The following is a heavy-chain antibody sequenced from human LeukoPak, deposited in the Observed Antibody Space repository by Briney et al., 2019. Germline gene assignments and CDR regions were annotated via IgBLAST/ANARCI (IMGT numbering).Heavy chain of an antibody. CDR3: ARARSRSSTYYLGY. J-gene: IGHJ4*02. CDR2: INPNSGGT. Sequence: ASVKVSCKASGYTFTGYYMHWVRQAPGQGLEWMGWINPNSGGTNYAQKFRGRVTMTRDTSISTAYMELSRLRSDDTAVYYCARARSRSSTYYLGYWGQGTLVVVSS. V-gene: IGHV1-2*02. CDR1: GYTFTGYY. D-gene: IGHD6-13*01.